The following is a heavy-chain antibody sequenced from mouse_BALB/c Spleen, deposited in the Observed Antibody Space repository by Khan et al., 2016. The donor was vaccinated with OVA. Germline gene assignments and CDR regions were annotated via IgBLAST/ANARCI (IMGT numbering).Heavy chain of an antibody. Sequence: EVQLQESGPGLVKPSQSLSLTCTVTGYSITSYYVWNWIRQFPGNKLEWMGYISYSGNTKYNPSLKSRISITRDTSENQFFLQLNSVTIEDTATYYCARIYGGDFDYWGQGTTLTVSS. CDR2: ISYSGNT. CDR1: GYSITSYYV. V-gene: IGHV3-2*02. D-gene: IGHD1-1*02. CDR3: ARIYGGDFDY. J-gene: IGHJ2*01.